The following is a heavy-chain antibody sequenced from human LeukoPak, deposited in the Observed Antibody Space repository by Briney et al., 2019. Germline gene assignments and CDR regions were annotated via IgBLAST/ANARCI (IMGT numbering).Heavy chain of an antibody. Sequence: PSETLSLTCTVSGGSITISYYYWGWIRQPPGKGLEWIGSIHHSGTTYYNPSLKSRVAISVDTSKNQFSLNLTSVTAADTSVFCARHRGYFVSGTLFPQGGFDPRGQGTLVTVSS. D-gene: IGHD3-10*01. J-gene: IGHJ5*02. CDR3: ARHRGYFVSGTLFPQGGFDP. V-gene: IGHV4-39*01. CDR2: IHHSGTT. CDR1: GGSITISYYY.